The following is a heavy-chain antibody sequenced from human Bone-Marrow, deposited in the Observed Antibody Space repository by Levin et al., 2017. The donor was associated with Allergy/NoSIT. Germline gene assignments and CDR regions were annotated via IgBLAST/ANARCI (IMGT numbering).Heavy chain of an antibody. D-gene: IGHD2-8*02. Sequence: NPSETLSLTCTVSGGSISSYYWSWIRQPPGKGLEWIGYIYYSGSTNYNPSLKSRVTISVDTSKNQFSLKLSSVTAADTAVYYCARLGYCTGGVASCLSYYYYMDVWGKGTTVTVSS. CDR1: GGSISSYY. J-gene: IGHJ6*03. CDR2: IYYSGST. CDR3: ARLGYCTGGVASCLSYYYYMDV. V-gene: IGHV4-59*01.